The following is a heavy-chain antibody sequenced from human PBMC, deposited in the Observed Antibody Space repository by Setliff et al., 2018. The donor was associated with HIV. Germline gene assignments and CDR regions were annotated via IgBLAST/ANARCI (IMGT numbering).Heavy chain of an antibody. Sequence: QTLSLSCTASGLIFGDHAMSWVRQAQGKGLEWVGFIRSKTNGGTTDFSAPVKGRFTISRDDSENTLYLQMNNLKAEDTAVYYCTTDLSAPLTFFSDSSRFVWGQGTLVTVSS. V-gene: IGHV3-49*04. D-gene: IGHD3-22*01. CDR3: TTDLSAPLTFFSDSSRFV. CDR1: GLIFGDHA. CDR2: IRSKTNGGTT. J-gene: IGHJ4*02.